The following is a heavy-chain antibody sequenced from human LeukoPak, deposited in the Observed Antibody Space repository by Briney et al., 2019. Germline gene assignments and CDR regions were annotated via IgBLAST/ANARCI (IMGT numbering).Heavy chain of an antibody. CDR1: GFTVITND. CDR3: ARGVEPLAANTLAY. D-gene: IGHD1-14*01. J-gene: IGHJ4*02. V-gene: IGHV3-53*01. CDR2: LYSDGNT. Sequence: QTGGSLRVSCAASGFTVITNDMTWVRQAPGKGLEWVSVLYSDGNTKYADSVQGRFTISRDNSKNTLYLEMNSLSPDDTAVYYCARGVEPLAANTLAYWGQGTLVTVSS.